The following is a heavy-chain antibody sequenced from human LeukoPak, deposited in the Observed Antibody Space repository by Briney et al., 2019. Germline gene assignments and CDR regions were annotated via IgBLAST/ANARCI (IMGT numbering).Heavy chain of an antibody. Sequence: ASVKVSCKASGYSFTSYYMHCVRHAPGQGLEWMGIINPSGGSTTYAQKFQGRVTMTRDTPTSTVYMELSSPRSEDTAVYYCARQTRHCSGSSCVTDYWGQGTLVTVSS. D-gene: IGHD2-15*01. J-gene: IGHJ4*02. V-gene: IGHV1-46*01. CDR3: ARQTRHCSGSSCVTDY. CDR1: GYSFTSYY. CDR2: INPSGGST.